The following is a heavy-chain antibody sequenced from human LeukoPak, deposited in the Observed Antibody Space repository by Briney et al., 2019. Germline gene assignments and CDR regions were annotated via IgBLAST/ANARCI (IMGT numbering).Heavy chain of an antibody. Sequence: GGSLRLSCAASGFTFSSYWMSWVCQAPGKGLEWVANINQDGSETYYVDSVEGRFTISRDNAKNSLFLQMSSLRAEDTAVYFCSGDPGDYWGQGTLVTVSS. CDR1: GFTFSSYW. CDR3: SGDPGDY. CDR2: INQDGSET. J-gene: IGHJ4*02. V-gene: IGHV3-7*04. D-gene: IGHD7-27*01.